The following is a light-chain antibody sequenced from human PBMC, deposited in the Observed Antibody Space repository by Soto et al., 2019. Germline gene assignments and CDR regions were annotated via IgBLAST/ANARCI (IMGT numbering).Light chain of an antibody. CDR2: AAS. CDR1: QSVTVNS. Sequence: EILLTQSPSTLSLSAVEGVSLSCRSSQSVTVNSLAWYQQKPGQAPRLLIYAASTRAAAVPDRFTGSGSGTDFALTISRLEPEDFGVYYCQQYGDSPLTSGPGTKVDIK. J-gene: IGKJ3*01. V-gene: IGKV3-20*01. CDR3: QQYGDSPLT.